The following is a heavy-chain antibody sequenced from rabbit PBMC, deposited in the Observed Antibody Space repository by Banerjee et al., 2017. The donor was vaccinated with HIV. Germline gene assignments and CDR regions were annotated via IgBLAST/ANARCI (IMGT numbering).Heavy chain of an antibody. CDR3: ARDLGGSSDL. Sequence: QEQLEESGGDLVKPEGSLTLTCTASGFSFTNKYVMCWVRQAPGKGLEWIACINTSSGDTVYATWAKGRFTISKASWTTVTLEMTSLTAADTATYFCARDLGGSSDLWGPGTLVTVS. J-gene: IGHJ4*01. CDR1: GFSFTNKYV. CDR2: INTSSGDT. V-gene: IGHV1S45*01. D-gene: IGHD8-1*01.